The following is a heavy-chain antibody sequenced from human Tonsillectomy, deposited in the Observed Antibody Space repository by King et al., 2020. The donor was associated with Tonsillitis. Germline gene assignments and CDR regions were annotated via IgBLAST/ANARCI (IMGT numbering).Heavy chain of an antibody. Sequence: VQLVESGGGLVQPGGSLKLSCAASGFTFSSYSINWVRQAPGKGLEWISYITYGGGTIYYAESMKGRFTVSRDNARNSVFLLINTLRAEDTATYFCAREQWPATGMDVWGTGTTVTVSS. CDR1: GFTFSSYS. CDR2: ITYGGGTI. D-gene: IGHD6-19*01. V-gene: IGHV3-48*04. CDR3: AREQWPATGMDV. J-gene: IGHJ6*03.